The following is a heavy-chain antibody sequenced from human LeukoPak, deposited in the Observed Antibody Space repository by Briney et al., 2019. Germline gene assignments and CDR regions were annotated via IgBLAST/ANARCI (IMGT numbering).Heavy chain of an antibody. Sequence: ASVKVSCKVSGYTLTELSTHWVRQAPGKGLEWMGGFDPEDGETIYAQKFQGRVTLTEDTSTDTAYMELSSLSSADTAMYYCALNAYCSSNSCWGNYYYYYMDFWGKGTTVTVSS. CDR3: ALNAYCSSNSCWGNYYYYYMDF. D-gene: IGHD2-2*01. CDR2: FDPEDGET. J-gene: IGHJ6*03. V-gene: IGHV1-24*01. CDR1: GYTLTELS.